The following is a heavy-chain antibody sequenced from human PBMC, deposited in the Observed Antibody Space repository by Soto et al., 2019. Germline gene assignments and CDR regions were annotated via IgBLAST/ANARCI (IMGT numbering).Heavy chain of an antibody. CDR3: GKMTRTIFGGVAHRGMDV. Sequence: SVWVFCKTSGGTFSSYAISWVRQAPGQGLECMGGIIPIFGTANYAQKFQGRVTITADKSTSTAYMELSSLRSEDTAVYYCGKMTRTIFGGVAHRGMDVWAQGTSDPVSS. J-gene: IGHJ6*02. CDR2: IIPIFGTA. D-gene: IGHD3-3*01. CDR1: GGTFSSYA. V-gene: IGHV1-69*06.